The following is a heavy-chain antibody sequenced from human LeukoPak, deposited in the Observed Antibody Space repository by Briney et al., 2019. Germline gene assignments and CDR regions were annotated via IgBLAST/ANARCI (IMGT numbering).Heavy chain of an antibody. J-gene: IGHJ6*03. CDR3: ATTYYYYMDV. Sequence: ASVKVSCKVSGYTLTELPMHWVRQAPGKGLEWMGGFDPEDGETIYAQKFQGRVTMTEDTSTDTAYMELSRLRSDDTAVYYCATTYYYYMDVWGKGTTVTVSS. V-gene: IGHV1-24*01. CDR2: FDPEDGET. CDR1: GYTLTELP.